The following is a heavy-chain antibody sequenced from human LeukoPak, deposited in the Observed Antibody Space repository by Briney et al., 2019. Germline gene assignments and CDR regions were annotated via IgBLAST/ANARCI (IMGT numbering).Heavy chain of an antibody. CDR2: ISSASTYI. D-gene: IGHD6-25*01. V-gene: IGHV3-21*03. CDR1: GFTFNIFS. CDR3: ARSAGLDV. J-gene: IGHJ6*02. Sequence: GGSLRLSCAASGFTFNIFSMNWVRQDPGKGLEWVSSISSASTYISYADSVKGRFTFSRDNAKNSLYLQMNSLRAEDTAVYYCARSAGLDVWGQGTTVTVSS.